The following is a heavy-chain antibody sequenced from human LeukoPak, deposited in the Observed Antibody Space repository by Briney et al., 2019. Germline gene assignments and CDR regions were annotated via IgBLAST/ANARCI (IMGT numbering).Heavy chain of an antibody. V-gene: IGHV3-7*01. CDR3: TIEDYGVDS. D-gene: IGHD3-16*01. CDR1: GFTFRGFW. Sequence: GGSLRLSCAASGFTFRGFWMSWVRQAPGKGLEWVANIKQDGSENYYVDSVKGRFIISRDNARNSLYLQMNSLRAEDTAMYYCTIEDYGVDSWGQGTLVTVAS. CDR2: IKQDGSEN. J-gene: IGHJ4*02.